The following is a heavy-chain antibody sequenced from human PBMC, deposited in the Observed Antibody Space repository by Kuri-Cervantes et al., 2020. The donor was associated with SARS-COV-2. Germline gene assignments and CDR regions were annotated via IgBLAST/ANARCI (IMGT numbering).Heavy chain of an antibody. CDR3: ARVRDIVLMVYAIRGWFDP. CDR2: IYHSGNT. V-gene: IGHV4-4*02. D-gene: IGHD2-8*01. Sequence: SCAVSGDSISSSNWWSWVRQPPGKGLEWIGEIYHSGNTNYNPSLRSRVTISVDKSKNQFSLKLSSVTAADTAVYYCARVRDIVLMVYAIRGWFDPWGQGTLVTVSS. CDR1: GDSISSSNW. J-gene: IGHJ5*02.